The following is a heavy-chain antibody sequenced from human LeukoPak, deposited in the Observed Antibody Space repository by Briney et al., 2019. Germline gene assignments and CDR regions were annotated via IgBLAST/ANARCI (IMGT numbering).Heavy chain of an antibody. CDR2: IYSGGST. CDR1: GFTVSSSY. V-gene: IGHV3-66*01. Sequence: RSGGSLRLSCAASGFTVSSSYMSWVRQAPGKGLEWVSVIYSGGSTYYADSVKGRFTISRDYSKNTVHLQLNSLRPEDTAVYYCARVDSGRFYFDYWGQGTLVTVSS. D-gene: IGHD6-19*01. CDR3: ARVDSGRFYFDY. J-gene: IGHJ4*02.